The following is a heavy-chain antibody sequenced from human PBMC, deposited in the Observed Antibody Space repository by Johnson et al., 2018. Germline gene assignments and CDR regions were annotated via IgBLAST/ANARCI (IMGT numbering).Heavy chain of an antibody. Sequence: QVQLVQSGGGVVQPGRSLRLSCAASGFTFSSYAMHWVRQAPGKGLEWVAVISYDGSNKYYADSVKGRFTISRDNSKNTLYLQMNSLRAEATAVYFCARDPDYYDSMGYQGAFDIWGPGTMVTVSS. J-gene: IGHJ3*02. D-gene: IGHD3-22*01. CDR1: GFTFSSYA. CDR3: ARDPDYYDSMGYQGAFDI. V-gene: IGHV3-30-3*01. CDR2: ISYDGSNK.